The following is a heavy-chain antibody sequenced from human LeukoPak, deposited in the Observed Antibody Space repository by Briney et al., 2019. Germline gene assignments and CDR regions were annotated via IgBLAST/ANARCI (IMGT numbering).Heavy chain of an antibody. J-gene: IGHJ5*02. CDR2: IYYSGST. D-gene: IGHD2-15*01. Sequence: SETLSLTCTVSGGSISSYYWSWIRQPPGKGLEWIGYIYYSGSTNYNPSLKSRVTISVDTSKHQFSLKLRSVTAADTAVYYCARGSTYCSGGSCYSDWFDPWGQGTLVTVSS. CDR3: ARGSTYCSGGSCYSDWFDP. V-gene: IGHV4-59*01. CDR1: GGSISSYY.